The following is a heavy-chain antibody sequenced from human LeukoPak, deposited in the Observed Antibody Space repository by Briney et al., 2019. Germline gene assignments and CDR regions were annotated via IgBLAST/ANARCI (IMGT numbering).Heavy chain of an antibody. CDR2: IYYSDST. J-gene: IGHJ6*03. D-gene: IGHD2-15*01. Sequence: SETLSLTCTVSGGSISSYYWSWIRQPPGKGLEWIGYIYYSDSTNCNPSLKSRVTVSVDTSKNQFSLKLSSVTAADTAVYYCARFPGSAEYRHYYYMDVWGKGTTVTVSS. V-gene: IGHV4-59*01. CDR1: GGSISSYY. CDR3: ARFPGSAEYRHYYYMDV.